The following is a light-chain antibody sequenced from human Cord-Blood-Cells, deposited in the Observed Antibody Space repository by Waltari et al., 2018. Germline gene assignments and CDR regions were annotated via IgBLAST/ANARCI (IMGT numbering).Light chain of an antibody. CDR3: QQSYSTPYT. CDR2: AAS. Sequence: DIQMTQSPSSLSASVGDRVTITCRASQSISSYLNWYQQKQAKAPKLLIYAASSLQSGVQPRFSGSGSGTDFTLTISSLQPEDFATYYCQQSYSTPYTFGQGTKLEIK. V-gene: IGKV1-39*01. J-gene: IGKJ2*01. CDR1: QSISSY.